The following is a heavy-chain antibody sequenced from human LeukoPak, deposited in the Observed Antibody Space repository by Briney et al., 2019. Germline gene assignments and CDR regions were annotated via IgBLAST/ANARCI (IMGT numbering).Heavy chain of an antibody. J-gene: IGHJ6*03. CDR3: AREVWSGYYYMDV. CDR1: GYTFTGYY. D-gene: IGHD2-8*02. CDR2: INPNSGGT. V-gene: IGHV1-2*02. Sequence: ASVKVSCKASGYTFTGYYIRWVRQAPGQGLEWMGWINPNSGGTKYAQKFQGRVTMTRDTSINTAYMGVSRLTSDDTAVYYCAREVWSGYYYMDVWGKGTTVTVSS.